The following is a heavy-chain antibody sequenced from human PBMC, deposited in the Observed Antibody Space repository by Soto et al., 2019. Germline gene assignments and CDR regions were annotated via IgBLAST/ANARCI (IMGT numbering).Heavy chain of an antibody. V-gene: IGHV3-30*18. D-gene: IGHD3-10*01. CDR3: AKDRYYAFDP. J-gene: IGHJ5*02. Sequence: LRLSCAASGFTFSSYGMHWVRQAPGKGLEWVAVISYDGSNKYYADSVKGRFTISRDNSKNTLYLQMNSLRAEDTAVYYCAKDRYYAFDPWGQGTLVTVSS. CDR2: ISYDGSNK. CDR1: GFTFSSYG.